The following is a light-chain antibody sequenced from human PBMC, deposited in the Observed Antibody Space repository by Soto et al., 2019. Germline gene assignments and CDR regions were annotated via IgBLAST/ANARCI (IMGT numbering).Light chain of an antibody. CDR1: SSNIGSNT. Sequence: QSVLTQAPSASGTPGQSVTISCSGSSSNIGSNTVNWYQQLPGTAPKLLIYSNNQRPSGVPDRFSGSKSGTSASLAISGLQSEDEADYYCAACDDSLNGYVFGTGTKVTVL. J-gene: IGLJ1*01. CDR3: AACDDSLNGYV. V-gene: IGLV1-44*01. CDR2: SNN.